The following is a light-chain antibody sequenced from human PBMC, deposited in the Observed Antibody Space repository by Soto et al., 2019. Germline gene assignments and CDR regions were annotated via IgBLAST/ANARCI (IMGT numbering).Light chain of an antibody. CDR3: QQYDNSVWT. Sequence: EIVMTQSPATLSVSPGERATLSCRASQSVSSNLAWYQQKPGQAPRLLIYGASRRATGIPDRFSGSGSGTEFTLTISRLEPEDLAVYYCQQYDNSVWTFGQGTKVDIK. CDR1: QSVSSN. J-gene: IGKJ1*01. CDR2: GAS. V-gene: IGKV3D-15*01.